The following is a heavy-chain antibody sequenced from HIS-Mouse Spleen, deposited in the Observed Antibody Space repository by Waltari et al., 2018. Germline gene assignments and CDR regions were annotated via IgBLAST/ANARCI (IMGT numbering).Heavy chain of an antibody. D-gene: IGHD6-13*01. J-gene: IGHJ2*01. CDR2: IYYRWST. CDR1: GGSISSSSYY. CDR3: AREIPYSSSWYDWYFDL. V-gene: IGHV4-39*07. Sequence: QLQLQESGPGLVKPSETLSLTCTVPGGSISSSSYYWGWIRQPPGKGLEWIGRIYYRWSTYYNPSLKSRVTISVDTSKNQFSLKLSSVTAADTAVYYCAREIPYSSSWYDWYFDLWGRGTLVTVSS.